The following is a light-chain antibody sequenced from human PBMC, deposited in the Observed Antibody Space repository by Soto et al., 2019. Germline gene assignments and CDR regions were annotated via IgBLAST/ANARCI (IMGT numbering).Light chain of an antibody. CDR3: HQHYNIPT. CDR2: WAS. Sequence: DIVMTQSPDSLIVSLGERATINCKSSQSVLSSSNNKNYLGWYQQKPGHPPKLLISWASIRASGVPDRFSGSVSGTDFTLTISSLQAEDVAVYYCHQHYNIPTVGGGTKVEIK. V-gene: IGKV4-1*01. CDR1: QSVLSSSNNKNY. J-gene: IGKJ4*01.